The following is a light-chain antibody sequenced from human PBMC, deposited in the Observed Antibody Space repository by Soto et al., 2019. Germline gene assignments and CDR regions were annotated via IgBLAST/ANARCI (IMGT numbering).Light chain of an antibody. CDR2: DVS. CDR3: SSYTSSSTPYV. V-gene: IGLV2-14*01. CDR1: SRDVWGYKY. J-gene: IGLJ1*01. Sequence: ALTQPASVSGAPGQSATLSCPGTSRDVWGYKYISWYQQHPGKAPNLMIYDVSNRPSGVSNRFSGSKSGNTASLTISGLQAEDEADYYCSSYTSSSTPYVFGTGTKVTVL.